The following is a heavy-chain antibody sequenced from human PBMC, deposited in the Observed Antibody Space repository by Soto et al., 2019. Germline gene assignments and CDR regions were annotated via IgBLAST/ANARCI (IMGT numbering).Heavy chain of an antibody. Sequence: HPGGSLRLSCAASGFTFRSYAMSWARQSPGKGLEWVSSLLRSGSSTYYADSVKGRFTISSDISANSLYLQMDSLRAEDTAVYYCAKDAVSGDGVWLLDSWGQGTVVTVSS. D-gene: IGHD4-17*01. CDR1: GFTFRSYA. CDR3: AKDAVSGDGVWLLDS. V-gene: IGHV3-23*01. CDR2: LLRSGSST. J-gene: IGHJ5*02.